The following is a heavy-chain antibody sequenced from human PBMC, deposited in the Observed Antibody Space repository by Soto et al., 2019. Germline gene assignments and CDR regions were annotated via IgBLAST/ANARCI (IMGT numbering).Heavy chain of an antibody. Sequence: QVQLVEAGGGGVQPGRSLRLSCAASGFTFSSYAMHWVRQAPGKGPEWVAVISYDGNSKTYTDSVKGQFTISRDNSKNSMFLQRNNLRPEDTAVYYCARRNAVYSSVWSDAFDIWGQGTMVTVSS. D-gene: IGHD6-19*01. CDR2: ISYDGNSK. V-gene: IGHV3-30-3*01. CDR3: ARRNAVYSSVWSDAFDI. CDR1: GFTFSSYA. J-gene: IGHJ3*02.